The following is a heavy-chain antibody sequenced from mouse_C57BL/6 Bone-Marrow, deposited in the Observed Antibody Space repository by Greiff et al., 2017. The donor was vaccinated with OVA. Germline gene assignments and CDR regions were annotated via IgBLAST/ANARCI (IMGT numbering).Heavy chain of an antibody. D-gene: IGHD1-2*01. CDR3: ARLLRQRRYFDY. Sequence: QVQLKQPGAELVRPGTSVKLSCKASGYTFTSYWMHWVKQRPGQGLEWIGVIDPSDSYTNYNQKFKGKATLTVDTSSSTAYMQLSSLTSEDSAVYYCARLLRQRRYFDYWGQGTTLTVSS. J-gene: IGHJ2*01. V-gene: IGHV1-59*01. CDR2: IDPSDSYT. CDR1: GYTFTSYW.